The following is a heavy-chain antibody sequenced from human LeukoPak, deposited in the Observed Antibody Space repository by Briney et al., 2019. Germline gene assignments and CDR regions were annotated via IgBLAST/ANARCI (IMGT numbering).Heavy chain of an antibody. Sequence: GSSVTVSCKASGGTFSSYAISWVRQAPRQGLEWMGGVIPIFGTANYAQKFQGRVTITTDESTITAYMELSSLRSEHTAVYYCARDLLLTERPACFDPWGQGTLVTVSS. CDR1: GGTFSSYA. J-gene: IGHJ5*02. V-gene: IGHV1-69*05. CDR2: VIPIFGTA. D-gene: IGHD1-1*01. CDR3: ARDLLLTERPACFDP.